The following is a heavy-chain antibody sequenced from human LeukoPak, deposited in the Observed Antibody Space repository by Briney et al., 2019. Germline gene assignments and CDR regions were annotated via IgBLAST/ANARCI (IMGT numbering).Heavy chain of an antibody. J-gene: IGHJ4*02. CDR2: IYYSGST. CDR3: ARFSAYYYDSSGYSYYFDY. Sequence: SETLSLTCTVSGGSISSSSYYWGWIRQPPGKGLEWIGSIYYSGSTYYNPSLKSRVTISVDTSKNQFSLKLSSVTAADTAVYYCARFSAYYYDSSGYSYYFDYWGQGTLVTVSS. CDR1: GGSISSSSYY. V-gene: IGHV4-39*07. D-gene: IGHD3-22*01.